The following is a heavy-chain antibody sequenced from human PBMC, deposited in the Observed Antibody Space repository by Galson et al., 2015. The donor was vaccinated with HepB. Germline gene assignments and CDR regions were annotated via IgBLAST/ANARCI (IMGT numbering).Heavy chain of an antibody. V-gene: IGHV1-2*02. D-gene: IGHD6-13*01. J-gene: IGHJ4*02. CDR3: ARGEVTGSSSNWYLAALTSGFDH. CDR1: GDTFTGYF. CDR2: INPNSGAT. Sequence: SVKVSCKASGDTFTGYFMDWVRQAPGQGLEWMGWINPNSGATKCAQKFRGRVTMTRDTSISTVYMELSSLRSDDTAVYYCARGEVTGSSSNWYLAALTSGFDHWGQGTLVSVSA.